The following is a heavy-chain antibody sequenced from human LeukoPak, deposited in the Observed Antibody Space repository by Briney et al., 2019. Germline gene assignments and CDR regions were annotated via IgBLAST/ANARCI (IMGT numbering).Heavy chain of an antibody. V-gene: IGHV4-61*02. CDR3: ARHVWGSSRWFDP. J-gene: IGHJ5*02. Sequence: SETLSLTCTVSGGSISSGSYYWSWIRQPAGKGLEWIGRIYTSGSTNYSPSLASRVTISVDTSKNQFSLKLSSVTAADTAVYYCARHVWGSSRWFDPWGQGTLVTVSS. CDR1: GGSISSGSYY. D-gene: IGHD6-6*01. CDR2: IYTSGST.